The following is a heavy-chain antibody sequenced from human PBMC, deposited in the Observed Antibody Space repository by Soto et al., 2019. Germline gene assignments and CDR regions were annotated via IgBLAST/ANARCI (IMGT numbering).Heavy chain of an antibody. CDR2: IDSSGEK. CDR3: ARRHLAVAVSPWFDP. Sequence: QVTLKESGPVLVKPTETLTLRCTVSGLSITDSEMGVSWIRQPPGQPLEWLAHIDSSGEKSYRTFLKSRLAMSKDTSKSQKVLTMTNMDPADTATSYCARRHLAVAVSPWFDPWGQGIPVTVSS. V-gene: IGHV2-26*01. J-gene: IGHJ5*02. CDR1: GLSITDSEMG. D-gene: IGHD6-19*01.